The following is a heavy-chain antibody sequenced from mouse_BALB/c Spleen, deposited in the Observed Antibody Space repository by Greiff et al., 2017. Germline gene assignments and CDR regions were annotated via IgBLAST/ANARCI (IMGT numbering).Heavy chain of an antibody. Sequence: EVQRVESGPGLVKPSQSLSLTCSVTGYSITSGYYWNWIRQFPGNKLEWMGYISYDGSNNYNPSLKNRISITRDTSKNQFFLKLNSVTTEDTATYYCARGGRTLDYWGQGTTLTVSS. J-gene: IGHJ2*01. CDR3: ARGGRTLDY. V-gene: IGHV3-6*02. CDR1: GYSITSGYY. CDR2: ISYDGSN.